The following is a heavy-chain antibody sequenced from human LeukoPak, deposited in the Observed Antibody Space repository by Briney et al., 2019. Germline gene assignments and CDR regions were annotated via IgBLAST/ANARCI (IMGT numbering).Heavy chain of an antibody. V-gene: IGHV3-53*01. Sequence: GGSLRLSCAASGFLVSRNYMTWVRQSPGKGLEWVSIIYSGGATYYADPVKGRFTISRDFSKNTLYLQMNSLRAEDTAVYYCARARGYSSGFDYWGQGTLVTVSS. CDR3: ARARGYSSGFDY. CDR1: GFLVSRNY. CDR2: IYSGGAT. D-gene: IGHD6-19*01. J-gene: IGHJ4*02.